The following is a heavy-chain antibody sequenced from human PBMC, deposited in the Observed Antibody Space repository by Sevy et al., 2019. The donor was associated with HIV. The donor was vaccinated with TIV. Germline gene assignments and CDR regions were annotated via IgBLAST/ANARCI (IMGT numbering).Heavy chain of an antibody. CDR2: IWYDGSNK. V-gene: IGHV3-33*01. D-gene: IGHD6-19*01. Sequence: GGSLRLSCAASGFTFSSYGMHWVRQAPGKGLEWVAVIWYDGSNKYYADSVKGRFTISRDNSKNTLYLQMNSLRAEETAVYYCARGPHRIAVAGIGDYYYMDVWGKGTTVTVSS. CDR3: ARGPHRIAVAGIGDYYYMDV. J-gene: IGHJ6*03. CDR1: GFTFSSYG.